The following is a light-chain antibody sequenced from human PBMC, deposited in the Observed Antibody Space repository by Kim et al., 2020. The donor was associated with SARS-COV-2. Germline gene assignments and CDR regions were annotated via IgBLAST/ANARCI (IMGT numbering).Light chain of an antibody. Sequence: QSVLTQPPSVSGAPGQRVTIPCTVSSSNIGAGYDVHWYQQWPGTAPRLLIYANNNRPSGVPDRFSGSKSGTSASLAITGLQAEDEAVYYCQSSDSSLSVVFGGGTQLTVL. CDR2: ANN. CDR3: QSSDSSLSVV. J-gene: IGLJ3*02. CDR1: SSNIGAGYD. V-gene: IGLV1-40*01.